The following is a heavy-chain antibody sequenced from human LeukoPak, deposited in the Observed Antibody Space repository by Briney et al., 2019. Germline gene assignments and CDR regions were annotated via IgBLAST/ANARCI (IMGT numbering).Heavy chain of an antibody. CDR3: ARRGDGEIDY. CDR1: GGSISSSSYY. Sequence: SETLSLTCTVSGGSISSSSYYWGWIRQPPGKGLEWIGSIYYSGSTYYNPSLKSRVTISVDTSKNQFSLKLSSVTAADTAVYYCARRGDGEIDYWGQGTLVTVSS. V-gene: IGHV4-39*01. J-gene: IGHJ4*02. D-gene: IGHD4-17*01. CDR2: IYYSGST.